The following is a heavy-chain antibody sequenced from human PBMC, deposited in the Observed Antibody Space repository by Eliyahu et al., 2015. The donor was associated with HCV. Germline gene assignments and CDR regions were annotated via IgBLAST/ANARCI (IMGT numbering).Heavy chain of an antibody. D-gene: IGHD6-19*01. Sequence: EVQLVEXGGGLVQPGGSLRLSCVASGFTFSTFEXXWARQAPGKGLEWVSFLSVDGDTTHYTDSVKGRFTVSRDNSKNTLYLQMNGLRPEDTALYYCTKGGWLDDWGQGTLVTVSS. CDR3: TKGGWLDD. CDR2: LSVDGDTT. CDR1: GFTFSTFE. V-gene: IGHV3-23*04. J-gene: IGHJ4*02.